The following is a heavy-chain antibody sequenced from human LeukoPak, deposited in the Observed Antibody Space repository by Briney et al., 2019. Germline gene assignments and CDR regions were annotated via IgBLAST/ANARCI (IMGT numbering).Heavy chain of an antibody. D-gene: IGHD3-22*01. J-gene: IGHJ4*02. CDR1: GGSISSYY. CDR2: IYYSGST. V-gene: IGHV4-59*01. CDR3: ARGADSSGYYSIFYFDY. Sequence: PSETLSLTCTVSGGSISSYYWNWIRQPPGKGLEWIGYIYYSGSTNYNPSLTSRVTISVDTSKNQFSLKLSSVTAADTAVYYCARGADSSGYYSIFYFDYWGQGTLVTVSS.